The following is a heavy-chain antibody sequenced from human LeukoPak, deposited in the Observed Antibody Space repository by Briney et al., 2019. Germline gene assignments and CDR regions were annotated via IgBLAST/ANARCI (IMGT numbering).Heavy chain of an antibody. CDR3: VKGGRWVGATVWSDI. CDR1: GYTFTGYY. Sequence: ASVKVSCKASGYTFTGYYMHWVRQAPGQGLEWMGWINPNSGGTNYAQKFQGRVTMTRDTSISTAYMELSRLRSDDTAVYYCVKGGRWVGATVWSDIWGQGTMVTVSS. D-gene: IGHD1-26*01. CDR2: INPNSGGT. V-gene: IGHV1-2*02. J-gene: IGHJ3*02.